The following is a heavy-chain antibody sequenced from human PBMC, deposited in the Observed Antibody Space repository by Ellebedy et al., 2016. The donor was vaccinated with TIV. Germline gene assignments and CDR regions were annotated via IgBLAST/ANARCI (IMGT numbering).Heavy chain of an antibody. CDR1: GFTFNDYY. V-gene: IGHV3-11*06. J-gene: IGHJ5*02. D-gene: IGHD1-26*01. CDR2: ISSSSSYT. CDR3: TISLREWDLKNRVFPGNWFDP. Sequence: PGGSLRLSCAASGFTFNDYYMSWIRQAQGKGLDWVSYISSSSSYTNYAVSVKGRFTISRDNAKNSLYLQMNSLGAEDTAVYYCTISLREWDLKNRVFPGNWFDPWGPGTLVTVSS.